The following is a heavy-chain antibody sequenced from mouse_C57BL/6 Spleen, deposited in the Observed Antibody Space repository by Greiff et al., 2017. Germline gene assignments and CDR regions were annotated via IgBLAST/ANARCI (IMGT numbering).Heavy chain of an antibody. CDR2: IYPGSGST. CDR1: GYTFTSYW. D-gene: IGHD2-2*01. J-gene: IGHJ3*01. Sequence: QVQLQQSGAELVKPGASVKMSCKASGYTFTSYWITWVKQRPGQGLEWIGDIYPGSGSTNYNEKFKSKATLTGDTSSSTAYMQLSSLTSEDSAVYCCARGGYDGAWFAYWGQGTLVTVSA. CDR3: ARGGYDGAWFAY. V-gene: IGHV1-55*01.